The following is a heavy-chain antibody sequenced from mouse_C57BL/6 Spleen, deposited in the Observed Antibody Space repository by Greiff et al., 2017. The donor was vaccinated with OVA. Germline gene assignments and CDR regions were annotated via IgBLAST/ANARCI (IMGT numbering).Heavy chain of an antibody. D-gene: IGHD1-1*01. Sequence: VQLQQPGAELVRPGSSVKLSCKASGYTFTSYWMHWVKQRPIQGLEWIGNIDPSDSETHYNQKFKDKATLTADKSSSTAYMQLSSLTSEDSAVYYCARAPYGSSLYNAMDYWGQGTSVTVSS. CDR1: GYTFTSYW. V-gene: IGHV1-52*01. CDR3: ARAPYGSSLYNAMDY. J-gene: IGHJ4*01. CDR2: IDPSDSET.